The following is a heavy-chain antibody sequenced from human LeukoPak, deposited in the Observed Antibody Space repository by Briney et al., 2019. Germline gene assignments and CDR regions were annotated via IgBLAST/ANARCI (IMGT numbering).Heavy chain of an antibody. CDR1: GYTFTPYA. V-gene: IGHV1-3*01. J-gene: IGHJ4*02. CDR3: ALTSYSSGWGTDF. Sequence: ASVKVSCKASGYTFTPYAIHWVRQAPGQRLEWMGWINAGNGNTKYSQKFQDRVTITRDTSASTAYMELSSLRFEDTAVYYRALTSYSSGWGTDFWGQGTLVTVSS. D-gene: IGHD6-19*01. CDR2: INAGNGNT.